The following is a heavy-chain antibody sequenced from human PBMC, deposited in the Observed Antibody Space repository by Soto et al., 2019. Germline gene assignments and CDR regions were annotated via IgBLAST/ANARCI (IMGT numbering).Heavy chain of an antibody. D-gene: IGHD3-10*01. Sequence: EVQLLGSGGGLVQPGGSLRLSCAASGFTFSSYAMSWVRQAPGKGLEWVSAISGSGGSTYYADSVKGRFTISRDNSKNTLYLQMNSLRAEDTAVYYCAKDPLLLWFGEPYFDYWGQGTLVTVSS. CDR3: AKDPLLLWFGEPYFDY. V-gene: IGHV3-23*01. CDR1: GFTFSSYA. J-gene: IGHJ4*02. CDR2: ISGSGGST.